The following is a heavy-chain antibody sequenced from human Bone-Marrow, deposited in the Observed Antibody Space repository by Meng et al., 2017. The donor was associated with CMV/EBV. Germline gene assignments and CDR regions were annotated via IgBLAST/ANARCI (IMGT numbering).Heavy chain of an antibody. J-gene: IGHJ4*02. CDR2: IHTSGST. V-gene: IGHV4-4*07. D-gene: IGHD6-19*01. Sequence: LPGTVSGGSISSYYWGWIRQPAGKGLEWIGRIHTSGSTNYSPSLKSRVTMSVDTSKNQFSLKLSSVTAADTAVYYCARDRGSGWYVYWGQGTLVTVSS. CDR1: GGSISSYY. CDR3: ARDRGSGWYVY.